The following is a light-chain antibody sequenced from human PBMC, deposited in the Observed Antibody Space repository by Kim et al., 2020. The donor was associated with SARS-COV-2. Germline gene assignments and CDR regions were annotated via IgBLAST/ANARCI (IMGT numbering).Light chain of an antibody. CDR1: SLKTSY. J-gene: IGLJ3*02. V-gene: IGLV3-19*01. Sequence: LGQTVKITCHGDSLKTSYATWYQQKPGQAPILVLYGKDHRPSGIPDRFSGSSSSNTGSLTITGAQAEDEADYYCSSRDTTNSHVVFGGGTQLTVL. CDR2: GKD. CDR3: SSRDTTNSHVV.